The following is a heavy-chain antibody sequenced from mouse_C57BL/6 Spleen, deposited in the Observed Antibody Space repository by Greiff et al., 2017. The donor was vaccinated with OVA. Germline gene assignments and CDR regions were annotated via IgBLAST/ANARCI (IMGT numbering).Heavy chain of an antibody. V-gene: IGHV5-4*03. CDR3: ARGIDGYYPHFDY. J-gene: IGHJ2*01. Sequence: EVKVEESGGGLVKPGGSLKLSCAASGFTFSSYAMSWVRQTPEKRLEWVATISDGGSYTYYPDNVKGRFTISRDNAKNNLYLQMSHLKSEDTAMYYCARGIDGYYPHFDYWGQGTTLTVSS. D-gene: IGHD2-3*01. CDR1: GFTFSSYA. CDR2: ISDGGSYT.